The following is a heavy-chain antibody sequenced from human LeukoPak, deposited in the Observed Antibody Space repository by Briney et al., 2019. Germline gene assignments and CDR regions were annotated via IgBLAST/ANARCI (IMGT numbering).Heavy chain of an antibody. Sequence: GGSLRLSCAASGFTFSNYNINWVRQAPGKGLEWVSYISTSGRAIFYADSVKGRFTISRDNAKNSLFLRMNSLRDEDTAVYYCARVPLYDRSGYYFDYWGLGTLVTVSS. CDR1: GFTFSNYN. CDR2: ISTSGRAI. CDR3: ARVPLYDRSGYYFDY. J-gene: IGHJ4*02. D-gene: IGHD3-22*01. V-gene: IGHV3-48*02.